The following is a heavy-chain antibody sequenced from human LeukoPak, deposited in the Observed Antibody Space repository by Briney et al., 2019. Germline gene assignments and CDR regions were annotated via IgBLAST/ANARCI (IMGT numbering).Heavy chain of an antibody. D-gene: IGHD3-9*01. Sequence: ASVKVSCKASGYTFTSYGISWVRQAPGQGLEWMGWISAYNGNTNYAQKLQGRVTMTTDTATSTAYMELRSLRSDDTAVYYCARDMDDILTGYYLVAGGFDYWGQGTLVTVSS. CDR2: ISAYNGNT. V-gene: IGHV1-18*01. CDR1: GYTFTSYG. J-gene: IGHJ4*02. CDR3: ARDMDDILTGYYLVAGGFDY.